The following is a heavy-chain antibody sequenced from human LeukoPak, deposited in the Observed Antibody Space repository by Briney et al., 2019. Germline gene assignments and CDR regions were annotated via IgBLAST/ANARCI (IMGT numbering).Heavy chain of an antibody. Sequence: SGTSLRLSCAASGFSFSTYGMHWVRQAPGKGLEWVAIVWYDGATQYYIDSVRGRFTISRDNSKNTLYLQMDSLRAEDTAVYYCAKRGAVAGTLSYYAMDVWGQETTVTVS. CDR2: VWYDGATQ. CDR3: AKRGAVAGTLSYYAMDV. CDR1: GFSFSTYG. J-gene: IGHJ6*02. D-gene: IGHD6-19*01. V-gene: IGHV3-33*06.